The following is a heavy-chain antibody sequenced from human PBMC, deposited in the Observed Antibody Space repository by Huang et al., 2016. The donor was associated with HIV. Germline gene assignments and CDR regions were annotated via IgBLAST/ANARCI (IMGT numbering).Heavy chain of an antibody. J-gene: IGHJ4*02. CDR3: ARGHIIVAGRFFDY. CDR2: IYWEDDT. Sequence: QVTLRESGPALVKPTQTLTLTCTFSGFSLKTTGMCVGWIRQPTGKALAWLAIIYWEDDTYYSTSLNTRRTISKDTSKNQVVLTMTNMDPVDTATYYCARGHIIVAGRFFDYWGQGTLVTVSS. D-gene: IGHD5-12*01. V-gene: IGHV2-70*01. CDR1: GFSLKTTGMC.